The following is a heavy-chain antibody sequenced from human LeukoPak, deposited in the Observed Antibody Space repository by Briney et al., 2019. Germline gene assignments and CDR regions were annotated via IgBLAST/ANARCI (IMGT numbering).Heavy chain of an antibody. V-gene: IGHV3-30-3*01. CDR1: GFTFSSYA. CDR3: ARKTIRFLEWSLDY. D-gene: IGHD3-3*01. CDR2: ISYDGSNK. J-gene: IGHJ4*02. Sequence: GSLRLSCAASGFTFSSYAMHWVRQAPGKGLEWVAVISYDGSNKYYADSVKGRFTISRDNSKNTLYLQMNSLRAEDTAVYYCARKTIRFLEWSLDYWGQGTLVTVSS.